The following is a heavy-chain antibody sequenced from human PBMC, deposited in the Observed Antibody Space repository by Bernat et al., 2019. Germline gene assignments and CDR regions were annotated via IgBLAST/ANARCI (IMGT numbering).Heavy chain of an antibody. V-gene: IGHV3-33*01. CDR2: IWYDGSNK. J-gene: IGHJ4*02. Sequence: QVQLVESGGGVVQPGRSLRLSRAASGFTFSSYGMHWVRQAPGKGLEWVAVIWYDGSNKYYADSVKGRFTISRDNSKNTLYLQMNSLRAEDTAVYYWARETGYRFDYWGQGTLVTVSS. CDR1: GFTFSSYG. D-gene: IGHD5-18*01. CDR3: ARETGYRFDY.